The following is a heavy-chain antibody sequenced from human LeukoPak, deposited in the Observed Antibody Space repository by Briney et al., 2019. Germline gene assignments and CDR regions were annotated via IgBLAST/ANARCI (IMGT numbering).Heavy chain of an antibody. Sequence: PGGSLRLSCEASGFTFNEHSMSWVRQAPGKELEWVSTIKRDGSNTYYTDSVEGRFTISRDNSKNTLYLEMNTLRAEDTAVYYCAKGGYASCFDPWGQGTQVTVSS. J-gene: IGHJ5*02. CDR3: AKGGYASCFDP. CDR1: GFTFNEHS. D-gene: IGHD2-15*01. V-gene: IGHV3-23*05. CDR2: IKRDGSNT.